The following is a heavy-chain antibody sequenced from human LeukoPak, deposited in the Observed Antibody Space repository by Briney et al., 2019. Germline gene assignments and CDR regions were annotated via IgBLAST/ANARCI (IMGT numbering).Heavy chain of an antibody. J-gene: IGHJ6*02. V-gene: IGHV4-59*01. Sequence: SETLSLTCTVSGGSISNYYWSWIRQPPGKGLEWIGYIYHTGSTSYNPSLKSRVVMSVETSQNQFSLKVRSVTAADTAVYYCARHDYYGSGSYYNALYYYYGMDVWGQGTTVTVSS. CDR3: ARHDYYGSGSYYNALYYYYGMDV. D-gene: IGHD3-10*01. CDR2: IYHTGST. CDR1: GGSISNYY.